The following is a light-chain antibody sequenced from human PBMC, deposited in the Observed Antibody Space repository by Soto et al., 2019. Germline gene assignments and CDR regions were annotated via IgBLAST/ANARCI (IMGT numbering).Light chain of an antibody. CDR3: QQYGSSGT. CDR1: QSVSSY. J-gene: IGKJ1*01. Sequence: EVGLTQSPGTLSLYPGERATLSCRASQSVSSYLAWYQQKPGQAPRLLMYGASSRATGIPDRFSGSGSGTDFTLTISRLEPEDFAVYYCQQYGSSGTFGQGTKV. V-gene: IGKV3-20*01. CDR2: GAS.